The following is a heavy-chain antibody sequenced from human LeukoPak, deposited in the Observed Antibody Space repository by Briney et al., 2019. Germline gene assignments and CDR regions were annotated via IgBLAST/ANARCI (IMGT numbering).Heavy chain of an antibody. CDR3: ARDPHYSSGYL. Sequence: GGSLRLSCAGSGFTFSSYGMSWVRQAPGKGLEWVSGISGSGGSTYYADSVKGRFTISRDNSKNTLYLQMNSLRAEDTAVYYCARDPHYSSGYLGGQGTLVTVSS. CDR1: GFTFSSYG. V-gene: IGHV3-23*01. J-gene: IGHJ4*02. CDR2: ISGSGGST. D-gene: IGHD3-22*01.